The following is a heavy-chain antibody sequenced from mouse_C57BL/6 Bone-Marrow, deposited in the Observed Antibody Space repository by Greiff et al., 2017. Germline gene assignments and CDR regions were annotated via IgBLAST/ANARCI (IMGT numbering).Heavy chain of an antibody. CDR2: IDPSDSYT. Sequence: QVQLQQPGAELVRPGTSVKLSCKASGYTFTSYWMHWVKQRPGQGLEWIGVIDPSDSYTNSNQKFKGKATLTVDTSSSTAYMQLSSLTSEDSAVYYCARPGTSGFDYWGQGTTLTVSS. D-gene: IGHD3-3*01. V-gene: IGHV1-59*01. CDR1: GYTFTSYW. J-gene: IGHJ2*01. CDR3: ARPGTSGFDY.